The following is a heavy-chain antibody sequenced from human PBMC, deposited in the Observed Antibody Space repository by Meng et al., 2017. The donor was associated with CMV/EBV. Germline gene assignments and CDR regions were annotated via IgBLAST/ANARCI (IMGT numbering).Heavy chain of an antibody. J-gene: IGHJ6*02. D-gene: IGHD6-13*01. CDR2: ISYDGSNK. Sequence: GESLKISCAASGFTFSSYAMHWVRQAPGKGLEWVAVISYDGSNKYYADSVKGRFTISRDNSKNTLYLQMNSLRAEDTAVYYCARTTSAGGTPWYYYYYGMDVWGQGTTVTVSS. CDR1: GFTFSSYA. CDR3: ARTTSAGGTPWYYYYYGMDV. V-gene: IGHV3-30*04.